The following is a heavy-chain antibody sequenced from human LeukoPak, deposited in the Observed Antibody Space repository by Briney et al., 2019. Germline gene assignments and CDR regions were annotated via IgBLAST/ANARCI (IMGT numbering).Heavy chain of an antibody. V-gene: IGHV4-59*01. CDR2: IYYSGST. Sequence: SETLSLTCTVSGGSISSYYWSWIRQPPGKGLEWIGYIYYSGSTNYNPSLKSRVTISVDTSKNQFSLKLSSVTAADTAVYYCARAKFFDSRFDYWGQSTLVTVSS. CDR1: GGSISSYY. D-gene: IGHD3-22*01. J-gene: IGHJ4*02. CDR3: ARAKFFDSRFDY.